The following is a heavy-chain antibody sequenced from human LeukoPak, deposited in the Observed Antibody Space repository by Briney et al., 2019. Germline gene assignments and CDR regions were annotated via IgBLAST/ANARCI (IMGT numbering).Heavy chain of an antibody. CDR3: ARQTGSGLFILP. CDR1: GGSFSGYY. D-gene: IGHD3/OR15-3a*01. V-gene: IGHV4-34*01. J-gene: IGHJ4*02. CDR2: IYYSGNT. Sequence: SETLSLTCAVYGGSFSGYYWSWIPQPPGKGLEWIGSIYYSGNTYYNASLKSQVSISIDTSKNQFSLRLTSVTAADTAVYYCARQTGSGLFILPGGQGTLVTVSS.